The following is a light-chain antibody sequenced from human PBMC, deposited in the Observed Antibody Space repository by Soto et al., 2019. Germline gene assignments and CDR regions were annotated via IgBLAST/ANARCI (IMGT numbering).Light chain of an antibody. V-gene: IGKV3-20*01. Sequence: EIVLTQSPGTLSLSPGERATLSCRASQSVSSNYLAWYQQKPGQAPRPLIYGASSRATGIPDRFSGSGAGTDFTLTISGLESGDFAVYYCQQYGSSPWTFGQGTKVDIK. J-gene: IGKJ1*01. CDR3: QQYGSSPWT. CDR1: QSVSSNY. CDR2: GAS.